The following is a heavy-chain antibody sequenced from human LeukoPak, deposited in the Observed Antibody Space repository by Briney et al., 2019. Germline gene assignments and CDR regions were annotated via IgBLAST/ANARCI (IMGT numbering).Heavy chain of an antibody. Sequence: GGSLRLSCAASGFTFSSYNMNWVRQAPGKGLEWVSSISSSSSYIYYADSVKGRFTISRDSAKNSLFLQMNSLRAEDTAVYYCARDRWHDYWGQGTLVTASS. V-gene: IGHV3-21*01. CDR1: GFTFSSYN. CDR3: ARDRWHDY. J-gene: IGHJ4*02. D-gene: IGHD2-15*01. CDR2: ISSSSSYI.